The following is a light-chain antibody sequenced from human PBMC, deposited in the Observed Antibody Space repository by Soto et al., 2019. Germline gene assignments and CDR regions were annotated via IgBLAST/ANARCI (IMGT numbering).Light chain of an antibody. CDR2: GVS. CDR1: ITDIGAYNY. CDR3: SSYTSSITTYV. V-gene: IGLV2-14*01. J-gene: IGLJ1*01. Sequence: QSALTQPASVSGSPGQSITISCTGTITDIGAYNYVSWYQQHPGKAPKLLIYGVSSRPSGVSNRFSASKSGNAAYLTISGLHADDEAEYYCSSYTSSITTYVFGTGTKLTVL.